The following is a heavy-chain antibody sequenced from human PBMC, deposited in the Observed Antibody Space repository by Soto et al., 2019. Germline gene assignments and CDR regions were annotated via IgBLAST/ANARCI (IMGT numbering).Heavy chain of an antibody. CDR2: IYWDDDK. V-gene: IGHV2-5*02. Sequence: QITLKESGPTLVKPTQTLTLTCTFSGFSLSTSGVGVGWIRQPPGKALEWLALIYWDDDKRYSPSLKSRLTITKDTSKNQVVLTMTNMDPVDTATYYCAHRRSHVLRYSQQKSYYFDYWGLGTLVTVSS. CDR3: AHRRSHVLRYSQQKSYYFDY. CDR1: GFSLSTSGVG. D-gene: IGHD3-9*01. J-gene: IGHJ4*02.